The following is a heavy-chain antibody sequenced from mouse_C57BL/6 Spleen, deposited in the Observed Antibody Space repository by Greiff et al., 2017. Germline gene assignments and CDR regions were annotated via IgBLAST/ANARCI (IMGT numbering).Heavy chain of an antibody. CDR2: IYPSDSET. CDR3: ARSRDYYGSLFDY. J-gene: IGHJ2*01. Sequence: VQLQQPGAELVRPGSSVKLSCKVSGYTFTSYWMDWVKQRPGQGLEWIGNIYPSDSETHYNQKFKDKATLTVDKSSSTAYMQLSSLTSEDSAVYYCARSRDYYGSLFDYWGQGTTLTVSS. D-gene: IGHD1-1*01. CDR1: GYTFTSYW. V-gene: IGHV1-61*01.